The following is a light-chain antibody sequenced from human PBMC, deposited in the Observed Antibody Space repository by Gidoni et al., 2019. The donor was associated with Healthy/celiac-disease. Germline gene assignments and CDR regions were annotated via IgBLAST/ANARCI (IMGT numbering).Light chain of an antibody. CDR2: SNN. Sequence: QSVQTQPPSASGTPGPGVTISCSGSSSNIVSNYVYWYQQLPGTAPKLLIYSNNQRPSGVPDRFSGSKSGTSASLAISGLRSEDEADYYCAAWDDSLSGLVFGGGTKLTVL. V-gene: IGLV1-47*02. J-gene: IGLJ2*01. CDR1: SSNIVSNY. CDR3: AAWDDSLSGLV.